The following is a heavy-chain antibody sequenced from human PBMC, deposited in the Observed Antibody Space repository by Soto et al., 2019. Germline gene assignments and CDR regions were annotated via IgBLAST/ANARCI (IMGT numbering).Heavy chain of an antibody. J-gene: IGHJ5*02. CDR1: GGTFSSYT. Sequence: ASVKVSCKASGGTFSSYTISWVRQAPEQGLEWMGRIIPILGIANYAQKFQGSVTITADKSTSTAYMELSSLRSEDTAVYYCAREAIAARPQLNWFDPWGQGTLVTVSS. CDR2: IIPILGIA. V-gene: IGHV1-69*04. D-gene: IGHD6-6*01. CDR3: AREAIAARPQLNWFDP.